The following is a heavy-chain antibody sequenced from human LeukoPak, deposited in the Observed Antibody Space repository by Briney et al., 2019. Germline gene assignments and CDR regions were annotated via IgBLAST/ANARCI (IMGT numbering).Heavy chain of an antibody. CDR3: ARGRSVVGATGDY. CDR1: GGSFSGYY. Sequence: PSETLSLTCAVYGGSFSGYYWSWIRQPPGKGLEWIGEINHSGSTNYNPSLKSRVTISVDTSKNQFSLKLSSVTAADTAVYYCARGRSVVGATGDYWGRGTLVTVSS. J-gene: IGHJ4*02. V-gene: IGHV4-34*01. D-gene: IGHD1-26*01. CDR2: INHSGST.